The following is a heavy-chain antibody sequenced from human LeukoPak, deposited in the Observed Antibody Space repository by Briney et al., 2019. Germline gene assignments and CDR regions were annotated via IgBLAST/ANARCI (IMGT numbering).Heavy chain of an antibody. CDR1: GFIFTDYW. Sequence: GGSLRLSCAASGFIFTDYWMYWVRQAPGKGLEWVSYISSSTRTIYYADSVKGRFTVSRDNAKNSLFLQMNSLRAEDTAVYYCARETSGGQLVRWWFDPWGQGTLVTVSS. CDR2: ISSSTRTI. J-gene: IGHJ5*02. V-gene: IGHV3-48*04. CDR3: ARETSGGQLVRWWFDP. D-gene: IGHD6-13*01.